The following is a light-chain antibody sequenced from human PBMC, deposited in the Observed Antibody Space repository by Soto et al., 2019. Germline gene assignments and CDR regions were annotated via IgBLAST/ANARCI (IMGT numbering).Light chain of an antibody. Sequence: QSVLTQPPSVSGAPGQRVTISCTGTSSNIGAGYDVHWYQQVPGTAPKLLIYGNNNRPSGVPDRFSGSKSDTSASLAITGLQAEDEADYYCQSYDTSLSGSGVVFGGGTKLNVL. CDR2: GNN. CDR1: SSNIGAGYD. CDR3: QSYDTSLSGSGVV. J-gene: IGLJ2*01. V-gene: IGLV1-40*01.